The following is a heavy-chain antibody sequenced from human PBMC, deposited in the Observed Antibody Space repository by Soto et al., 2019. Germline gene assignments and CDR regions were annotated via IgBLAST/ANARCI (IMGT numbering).Heavy chain of an antibody. D-gene: IGHD1-26*01. V-gene: IGHV4-59*01. Sequence: SETLSLTCAVSGTSFGTYYWSWIRQPPGKGLEWIGYIFYSGHLKYNPSLKSRLTISVDPPKNQISLRLTSVTAADTAVYYCARERGGYRFDYWGQGALVTVSS. CDR1: GTSFGTYY. CDR2: IFYSGHL. CDR3: ARERGGYRFDY. J-gene: IGHJ4*02.